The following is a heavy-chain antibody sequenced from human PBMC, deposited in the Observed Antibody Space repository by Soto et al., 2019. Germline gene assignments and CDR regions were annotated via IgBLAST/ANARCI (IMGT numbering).Heavy chain of an antibody. Sequence: QVQLQESGPGLVKPSETLSLTCTVSGGSICSYYWSWIRQPPGKGLEWIGYIYYSGSTNYNPSLKSRVTISVDTSKNQFSLKLSSVTAADTAVYYCARVQDGSGSSFFDYWGQGTLVTVSS. CDR3: ARVQDGSGSSFFDY. CDR1: GGSICSYY. CDR2: IYYSGST. D-gene: IGHD3-10*01. V-gene: IGHV4-59*01. J-gene: IGHJ4*02.